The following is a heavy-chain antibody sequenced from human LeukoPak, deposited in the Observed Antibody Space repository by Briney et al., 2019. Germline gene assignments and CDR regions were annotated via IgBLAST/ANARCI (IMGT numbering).Heavy chain of an antibody. CDR3: AAGSGAPGY. Sequence: GRSLRLPCAASGFTFRKAWLNWVRQAPGKGLECVGRLKDRTEGGTTDYPDPVKGRFTISRDDSRNMVFLHMNSLNTGDTAVYFCAAGSGAPGYWGRGTLVTVSS. CDR2: LKDRTEGGTT. D-gene: IGHD3-10*01. J-gene: IGHJ4*02. V-gene: IGHV3-15*01. CDR1: GFTFRKAW.